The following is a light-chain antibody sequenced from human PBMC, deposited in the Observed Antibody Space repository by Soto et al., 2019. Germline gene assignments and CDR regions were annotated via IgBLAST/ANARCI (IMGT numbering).Light chain of an antibody. J-gene: IGKJ1*01. CDR2: KAS. CDR3: QQYNSLWT. CDR1: QSISSW. V-gene: IGKV1-5*03. Sequence: DIQMTQSPSTLSASVGDRVTITCRASQSISSWLAWYQQKPGKAPNLLIYKASSLQSGLPSRFSGSGSGTEFTLTISSLQPDDFATYYCQQYNSLWTFGQGTKVEIK.